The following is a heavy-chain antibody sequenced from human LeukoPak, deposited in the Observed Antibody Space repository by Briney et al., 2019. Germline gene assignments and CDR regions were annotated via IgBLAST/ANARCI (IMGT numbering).Heavy chain of an antibody. CDR1: GYSFTSYW. Sequence: GESLQISCKGSGYSFTSYWNGWVRQMPGKGLELMGIIYPGDSDTRYSPSFQGQVTISADKSISTAYLQWSSLKASDTAMYYCARRSGWYVFDYWGQGTLVTVSS. CDR2: IYPGDSDT. V-gene: IGHV5-51*01. D-gene: IGHD6-19*01. CDR3: ARRSGWYVFDY. J-gene: IGHJ4*02.